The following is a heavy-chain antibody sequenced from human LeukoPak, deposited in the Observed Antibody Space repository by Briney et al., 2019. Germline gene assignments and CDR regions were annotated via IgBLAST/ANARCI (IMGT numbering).Heavy chain of an antibody. CDR2: ISSSCSTI. V-gene: IGHV3-48*03. J-gene: IGHJ4*02. Sequence: GGSLRLSCAASGFTFSSYEMNWVRQAPGKGMEWVSYISSSCSTIYYADSVKGRFTISRDNAKNSLYLQMNSLRAEDTAVYYCARYYYDSTYDYWGQGTLVTVSS. CDR3: ARYYYDSTYDY. D-gene: IGHD3-22*01. CDR1: GFTFSSYE.